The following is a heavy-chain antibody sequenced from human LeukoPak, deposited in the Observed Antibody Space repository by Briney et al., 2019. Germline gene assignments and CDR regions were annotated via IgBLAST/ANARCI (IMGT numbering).Heavy chain of an antibody. CDR2: INPNSGGT. Sequence: PVASVKVSCKASGYTFTSYYMHWVRQAPGQGLEWMGRINPNSGGTNYAQKFQGRVTMTRDTSISTAYMELSRLRSDDTAVYYCARAPPGWTLTRYFDYWGQGTLVTVSS. J-gene: IGHJ4*02. V-gene: IGHV1-2*06. D-gene: IGHD3-10*01. CDR3: ARAPPGWTLTRYFDY. CDR1: GYTFTSYY.